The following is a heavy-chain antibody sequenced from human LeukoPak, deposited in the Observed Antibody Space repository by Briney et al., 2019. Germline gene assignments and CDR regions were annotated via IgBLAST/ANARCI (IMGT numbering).Heavy chain of an antibody. CDR1: GFTFTNYV. CDR3: AKGGGDSIWNSNNPFYYSSYIDV. Sequence: GGSLRLSCAASGFTFTNYVMSWVRQAPGKGLEWVSGISGSGGSTLYADSVKGRFTISRDNSKNTLHLQMNSLRAEDTAVYYSAKGGGDSIWNSNNPFYYSSYIDVWGKGTTVTVSS. CDR2: ISGSGGST. J-gene: IGHJ6*03. D-gene: IGHD1-7*01. V-gene: IGHV3-23*01.